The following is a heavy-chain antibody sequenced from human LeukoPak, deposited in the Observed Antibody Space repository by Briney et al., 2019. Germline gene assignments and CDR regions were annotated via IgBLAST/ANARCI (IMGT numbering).Heavy chain of an antibody. J-gene: IGHJ4*02. D-gene: IGHD5-24*01. CDR2: IHYTGST. V-gene: IGHV4-39*02. CDR1: GASISSSSHN. CDR3: ARGGQEGYNYPYFDY. Sequence: SETLSLTCSVSGASISSSSHNWGWIRQPPGKGLEWIGSIHYTGSTYYNPSLKSRVTISVDTSKNHFSLKLTSVTAADTAVYYCARGGQEGYNYPYFDYWDQGTLVTVSS.